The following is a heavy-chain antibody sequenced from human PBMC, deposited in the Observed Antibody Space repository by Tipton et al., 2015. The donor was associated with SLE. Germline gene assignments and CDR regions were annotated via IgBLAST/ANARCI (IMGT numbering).Heavy chain of an antibody. CDR1: GGSFSGYY. V-gene: IGHV4-34*01. Sequence: TLSLTCAVSGGSFSGYYWSWIRQPPGKGLEWIGEINHSGSTNYNPSLKSRVTISVDTSKHQFSLKLSSVTAADTAVYYCAREYDSSGWGAFDIWGQGKMVTVSS. CDR3: AREYDSSGWGAFDI. CDR2: INHSGST. D-gene: IGHD3-22*01. J-gene: IGHJ3*02.